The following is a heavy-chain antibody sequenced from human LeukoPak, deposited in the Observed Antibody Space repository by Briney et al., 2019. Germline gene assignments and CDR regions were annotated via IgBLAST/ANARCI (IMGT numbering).Heavy chain of an antibody. CDR2: INPNNGNL. J-gene: IGHJ5*02. V-gene: IGHV1-8*02. CDR3: ARQDYDILTGYFRVEP. D-gene: IGHD3-9*01. CDR1: GYTFGSDD. Sequence: ASVKVSCKASGYTFGSDDINWVRQATGQGLEWMGWINPNNGNLGYAQKFQGRVTMTTDTSTSTAYMELRSLRSDDTAVYYCARQDYDILTGYFRVEPWGQETPVTVSS.